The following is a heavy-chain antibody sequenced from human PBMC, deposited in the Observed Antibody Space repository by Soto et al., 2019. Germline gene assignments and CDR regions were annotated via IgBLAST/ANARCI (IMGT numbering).Heavy chain of an antibody. D-gene: IGHD5-12*01. CDR3: ARECSGYDRLYYYYYMDV. CDR1: GYTFTSYD. V-gene: IGHV1-8*01. Sequence: GASVKVSCKASGYTFTSYDINWVRQATGQGLEWMGWMNPNSGNTGYAQKLQGRVTMTTDTSTSTAYMELRSLRSDDTAVYYCARECSGYDRLYYYYYMDVWGKGTTVTVSS. J-gene: IGHJ6*03. CDR2: MNPNSGNT.